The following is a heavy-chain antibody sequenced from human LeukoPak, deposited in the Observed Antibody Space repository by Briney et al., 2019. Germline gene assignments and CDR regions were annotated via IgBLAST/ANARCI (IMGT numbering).Heavy chain of an antibody. Sequence: ASVKVSCKASGYTFTGYYMHWVRQAPGQGLEWMGRINPNSGGTNYAQKSQGRVNMTRDTSSSTAYMALSRLRSDDTAVYYCARAWGSGSYYKALYYYYYMDVWGKGTTVTVSS. CDR2: INPNSGGT. D-gene: IGHD3-10*01. CDR1: GYTFTGYY. CDR3: ARAWGSGSYYKALYYYYYMDV. V-gene: IGHV1-2*06. J-gene: IGHJ6*03.